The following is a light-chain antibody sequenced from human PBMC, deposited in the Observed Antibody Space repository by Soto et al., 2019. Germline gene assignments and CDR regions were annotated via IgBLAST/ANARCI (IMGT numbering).Light chain of an antibody. J-gene: IGKJ2*01. Sequence: DIQMTQSPSSLSASVGDRVTITCRASQSISSYLNWYQQKPGKAPKLLIYAASSLQSGVPSRFSGSGSGTDFTLTISSLQPEDFATYYGQQSYSTYTFGQGTKLEIK. CDR1: QSISSY. CDR3: QQSYSTYT. CDR2: AAS. V-gene: IGKV1-39*01.